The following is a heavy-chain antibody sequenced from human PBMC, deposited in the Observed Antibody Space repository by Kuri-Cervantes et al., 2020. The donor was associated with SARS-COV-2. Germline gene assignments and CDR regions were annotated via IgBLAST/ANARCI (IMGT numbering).Heavy chain of an antibody. CDR2: INPSGGST. Sequence: ASVKVSCKASGYTFTSYYMHWVRQAPGQGLEWMGIINPSGGSTSYAQKFQGGVTMTTDTSTSTAYMELRSLRSEDTAVYYCARDRVLHGNYYYYYGMDVWGQGTTVTVSS. V-gene: IGHV1-46*01. CDR3: ARDRVLHGNYYYYYGMDV. J-gene: IGHJ6*02. D-gene: IGHD2-8*02. CDR1: GYTFTSYY.